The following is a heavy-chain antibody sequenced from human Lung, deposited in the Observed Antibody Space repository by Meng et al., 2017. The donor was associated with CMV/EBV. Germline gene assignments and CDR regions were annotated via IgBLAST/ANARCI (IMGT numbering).Heavy chain of an antibody. CDR2: INPHSGGT. J-gene: IGHJ4*02. V-gene: IGHV1-2*02. D-gene: IGHD3-3*01. CDR1: GYTFTAYI. CDR3: ATIGGLYYDFWNY. Sequence: SXXVSXKASGYTFTAYIMHWLRQAPGQGLEWMGWINPHSGGTKYAQKFQGRVTITRDTSISTAYMELSSLRSDDTAVYYCATIGGLYYDFWNYWGQGTLVTVSS.